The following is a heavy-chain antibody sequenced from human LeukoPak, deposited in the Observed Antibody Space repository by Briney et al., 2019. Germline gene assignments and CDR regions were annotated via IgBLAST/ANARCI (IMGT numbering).Heavy chain of an antibody. CDR1: GFTFSSYS. V-gene: IGHV3-21*01. CDR2: ISSSSSYI. J-gene: IGHJ4*02. D-gene: IGHD3-10*01. CDR3: ARAVGGFGEQIIDY. Sequence: GGSLRLSCAASGFTFSSYSMNWVRQAPGKGLEWVSSISSSSSYIYYADSVKGRFTISRGNAKNSLYLQMNSLRAEDTAVYYCARAVGGFGEQIIDYWGQGTLVTVSS.